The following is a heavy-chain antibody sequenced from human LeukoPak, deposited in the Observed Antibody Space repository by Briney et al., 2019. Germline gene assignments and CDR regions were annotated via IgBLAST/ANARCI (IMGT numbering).Heavy chain of an antibody. CDR3: AREKGGRIAVAGTSDY. V-gene: IGHV4-34*01. Sequence: SETLSLTCAVYGGSFSGYYWSWIRQPPGKGLEWIGEINHSGSTNYNPSLKSRVTISVDTPKNQFSLKLSSVTAADTAVYYCAREKGGRIAVAGTSDYWGQGTLVTVSS. CDR1: GGSFSGYY. D-gene: IGHD6-19*01. CDR2: INHSGST. J-gene: IGHJ4*02.